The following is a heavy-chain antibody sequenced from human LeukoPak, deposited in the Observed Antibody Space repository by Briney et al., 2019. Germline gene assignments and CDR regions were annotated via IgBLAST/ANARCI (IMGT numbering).Heavy chain of an antibody. V-gene: IGHV1-18*01. CDR3: AREGKITMVRGVIRYYYMDV. J-gene: IGHJ6*03. Sequence: ASVKVSCKASGYTFTSYGISWVRQAPGQGLEWMGWISACNGNTNYAQKLQGRVTMTTDTSTSTAYMELRSLRSDDTAVYYCAREGKITMVRGVIRYYYMDVWGKGTTVTISS. CDR2: ISACNGNT. CDR1: GYTFTSYG. D-gene: IGHD3-10*01.